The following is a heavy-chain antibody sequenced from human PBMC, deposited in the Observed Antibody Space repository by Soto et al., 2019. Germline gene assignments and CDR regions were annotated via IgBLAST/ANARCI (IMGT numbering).Heavy chain of an antibody. V-gene: IGHV3-48*02. CDR2: INSGSDTI. D-gene: IGHD3-16*01. J-gene: IGHJ6*02. CDR1: GFAFSSYA. Sequence: PGGSLRLSCAASGFAFSSYAMSWVRRAPGKGLEWISFINSGSDTIYYGDSVKGRFTISRDNAKNALYLQMNSLRDDDTAVYYCARPHLDRPTYYGLDVWGQGTTVTVSS. CDR3: ARPHLDRPTYYGLDV.